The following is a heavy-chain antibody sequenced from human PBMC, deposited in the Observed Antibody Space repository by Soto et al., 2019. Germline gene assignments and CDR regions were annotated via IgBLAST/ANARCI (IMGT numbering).Heavy chain of an antibody. D-gene: IGHD2-15*01. CDR1: GYTFTSYD. CDR2: MNPNSGNT. CDR3: ARVGDCSGGSCYPIRYYYYGMDV. J-gene: IGHJ6*02. V-gene: IGHV1-8*01. Sequence: ASVKVSCKASGYTFTSYDINWVRQATGQGLEWMGWMNPNSGNTGYAQKFQGRVTMTRNTSISTAYMELSSLRSEDAAVYYCARVGDCSGGSCYPIRYYYYGMDVWGQGTTVTVSS.